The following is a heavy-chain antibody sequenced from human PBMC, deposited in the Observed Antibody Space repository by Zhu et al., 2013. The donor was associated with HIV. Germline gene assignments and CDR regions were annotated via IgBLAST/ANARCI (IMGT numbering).Heavy chain of an antibody. CDR3: AREIFGVVIGSFDY. CDR2: ISYDGSNK. D-gene: IGHD3-3*01. Sequence: VQLVESGGGVVQPGRSLRLSCAASGFTFSSYAMHWVRQAPGKGLEWVAVISYDGSNKYYADSVKGRFTISRDNSKNTLYLQMNSLRAEDTAVYYCAREIFGVVIGSFDYWGQGTLVTVSS. J-gene: IGHJ4*02. V-gene: IGHV3-30-3*01. CDR1: GFTFSSYA.